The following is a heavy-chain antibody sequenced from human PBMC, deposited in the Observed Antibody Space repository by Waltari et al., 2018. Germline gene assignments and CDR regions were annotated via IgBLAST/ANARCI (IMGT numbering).Heavy chain of an antibody. J-gene: IGHJ4*02. CDR3: ARDRGRGLFLDS. CDR2: VRGSGKT. V-gene: IGHV4-4*02. D-gene: IGHD1-1*01. Sequence: QVQLHESGPGLVKPAGTLSVTCVVPGDSMSTSDCWSWVRHSPGRGMEWIGQVRGSGKTNYNPSLETRISGSLDTSRKQFSRMMTSATAADTAVYYCARDRGRGLFLDSWGQGSLVTVSP. CDR1: GDSMSTSDC.